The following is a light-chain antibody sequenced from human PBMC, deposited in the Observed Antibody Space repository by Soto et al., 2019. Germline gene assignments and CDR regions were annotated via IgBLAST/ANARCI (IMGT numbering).Light chain of an antibody. CDR2: AAS. CDR1: QVISTS. J-gene: IGKJ5*01. CDR3: QHRINSPLT. V-gene: IGKV1-9*01. Sequence: DIPLTLSPSFLSPSIGESVTITCRASQVISTSLAWYQVKPGKAPKLLIYAASTLESGVPSRFSATVSGTEFSLTITSLQPEDFATYYCQHRINSPLTFGQGTRLEIK.